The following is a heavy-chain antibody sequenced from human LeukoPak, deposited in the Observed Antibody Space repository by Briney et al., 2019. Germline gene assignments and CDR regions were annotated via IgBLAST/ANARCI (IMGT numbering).Heavy chain of an antibody. CDR2: IYYSGST. D-gene: IGHD1-7*01. Sequence: SETLSLTCTVSGGSISSYYWSWIRQPPGKGLEWIGYIYYSGSTNYNPSLKSRVTISVDTSKNQFSLKLSSVTAADTAVYYCARGHLLRNWNYGNDYWGQGTLVTVSS. J-gene: IGHJ4*02. CDR1: GGSISSYY. CDR3: ARGHLLRNWNYGNDY. V-gene: IGHV4-59*12.